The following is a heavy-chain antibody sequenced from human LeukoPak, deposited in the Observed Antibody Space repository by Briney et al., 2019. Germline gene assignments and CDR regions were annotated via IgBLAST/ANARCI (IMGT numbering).Heavy chain of an antibody. J-gene: IGHJ3*02. CDR3: AKRVQRDAFDI. V-gene: IGHV3-30*18. CDR2: ISYDGSNK. Sequence: GGSLRLSCAASGFTLSSYGMHWVRQAPGKGLEWVAVISYDGSNKYYADSVKGRFTISRDNSKNTLYLQMNSLRAEDTAVYYCAKRVQRDAFDIWGQGTMVTVSS. CDR1: GFTLSSYG. D-gene: IGHD2-2*01.